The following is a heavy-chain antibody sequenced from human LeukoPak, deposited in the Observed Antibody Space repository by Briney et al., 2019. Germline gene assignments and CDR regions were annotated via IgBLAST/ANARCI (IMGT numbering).Heavy chain of an antibody. Sequence: SDTLSLTCGVSGYSISSGYQWAWIRQSPGKGLEWIGSIYHSSSAHYNPSLKSRVTISVETSKNQFSLNMYSVTAADTAVYYCARDPRWLTPDCTSTSCYENYFDPWGQGTLVTVSS. CDR1: GYSISSGYQ. J-gene: IGHJ5*02. CDR2: IYHSSSA. D-gene: IGHD2-2*01. V-gene: IGHV4-38-2*02. CDR3: ARDPRWLTPDCTSTSCYENYFDP.